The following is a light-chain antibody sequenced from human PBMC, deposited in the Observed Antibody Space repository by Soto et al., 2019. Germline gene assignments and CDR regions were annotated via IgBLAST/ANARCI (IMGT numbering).Light chain of an antibody. V-gene: IGKV1-39*01. CDR2: AAS. CDR1: QGISSY. Sequence: DIQLTQSPSFLYASVGDRVSITCRASQGISSYLNWYQQKPGKAPKLLIYAASSLQSGVPSRFSGSGSGTDFTLTISSLQPEDFATYYCQQSYSTPLTFGGGTKVDIK. CDR3: QQSYSTPLT. J-gene: IGKJ4*01.